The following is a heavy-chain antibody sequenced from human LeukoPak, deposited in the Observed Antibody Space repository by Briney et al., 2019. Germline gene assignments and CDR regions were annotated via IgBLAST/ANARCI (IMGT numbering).Heavy chain of an antibody. CDR3: ARVGYSSSGNYYNDRGAFDY. V-gene: IGHV4-61*05. CDR2: IYYSGST. J-gene: IGHJ4*02. CDR1: GDSISSSSYY. Sequence: NPSETLSLTCTVSGDSISSSSYYWDWIRQPPWKGLEWIGYIYYSGSTNYNPSLKSRVTISVDTSKNQFSLKLSSVTAADTAVYYCARVGYSSSGNYYNDRGAFDYWGQGTLVTVSS. D-gene: IGHD3-10*01.